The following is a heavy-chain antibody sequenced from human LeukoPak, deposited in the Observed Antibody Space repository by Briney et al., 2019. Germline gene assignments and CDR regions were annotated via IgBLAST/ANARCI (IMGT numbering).Heavy chain of an antibody. V-gene: IGHV3-21*04. J-gene: IGHJ4*02. CDR3: AKIIIAAGVGY. Sequence: GGSLRLSCAASGFTFSSYSMNWVRQAPGKGLEWVSTISSSTSYIYYADSVKGRFTISRDNSKNTLYLQMNSLRSEDTAVYYCAKIIIAAGVGYWGQGTLVTVSS. CDR1: GFTFSSYS. D-gene: IGHD6-13*01. CDR2: ISSSTSYI.